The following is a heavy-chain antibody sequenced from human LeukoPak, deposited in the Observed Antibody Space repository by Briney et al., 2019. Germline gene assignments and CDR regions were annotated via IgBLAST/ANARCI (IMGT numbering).Heavy chain of an antibody. CDR1: GYTFTGYY. CDR2: INPNSGGT. V-gene: IGHV1-2*04. Sequence: ASVKVSCKASGYTFTGYYMHWVRQAPGQGLEWMGWINPNSGGTNYAQKFQGWVTMTRDTSISTAYMELSRLRSDDTAVYYCAREVFGITMVRGVIIKVAWFDPWGQGTLVTVSS. J-gene: IGHJ5*02. D-gene: IGHD3-10*01. CDR3: AREVFGITMVRGVIIKVAWFDP.